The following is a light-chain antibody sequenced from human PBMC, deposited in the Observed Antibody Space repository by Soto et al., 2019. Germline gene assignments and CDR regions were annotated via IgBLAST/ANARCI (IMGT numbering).Light chain of an antibody. V-gene: IGKV3-15*01. CDR1: QSVTSSY. CDR2: GAS. Sequence: EIVMTQSPATLSVVPGERATLSCRASQSVTSSYLVWYQQKPGQAPRLLIYGASTRATGITARFSGSGSGTEFTLTISSLQSEDFAVYYCQQYNNWPQTFGQGTKVDIK. J-gene: IGKJ1*01. CDR3: QQYNNWPQT.